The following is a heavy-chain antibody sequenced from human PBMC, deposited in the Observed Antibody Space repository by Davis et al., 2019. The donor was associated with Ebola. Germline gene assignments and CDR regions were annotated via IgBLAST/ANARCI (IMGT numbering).Heavy chain of an antibody. Sequence: PGGSLRLSCSASGFTFSSYGMHWVRQAPGKGLEWVAVISYDGSNKYYADSVKGRFTISRDNSKNTLYLQMNSLRAEDTAVYYCAEQQLLDWGQGTLVTVSS. D-gene: IGHD6-13*01. V-gene: IGHV3-30*03. CDR2: ISYDGSNK. CDR1: GFTFSSYG. CDR3: AEQQLLD. J-gene: IGHJ4*02.